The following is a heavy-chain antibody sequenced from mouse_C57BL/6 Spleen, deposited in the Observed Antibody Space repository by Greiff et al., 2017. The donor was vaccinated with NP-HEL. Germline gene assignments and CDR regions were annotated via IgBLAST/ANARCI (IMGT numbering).Heavy chain of an antibody. V-gene: IGHV6-3*01. Sequence: EVKLEESGGGLVQPGGSMKLSCVASGFTFSNYWMNWVRQSPEKGLEWVAQIRLKSDNYATHYAESVKGRFTISRDDSKSSVYLQMNNLRAEDTGIYYCTVDYGSSYPLFAYWGQGTLVTVSA. CDR1: GFTFSNYW. D-gene: IGHD1-1*01. J-gene: IGHJ3*01. CDR3: TVDYGSSYPLFAY. CDR2: IRLKSDNYAT.